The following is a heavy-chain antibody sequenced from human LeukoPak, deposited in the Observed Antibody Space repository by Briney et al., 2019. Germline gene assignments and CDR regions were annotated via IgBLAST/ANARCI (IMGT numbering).Heavy chain of an antibody. V-gene: IGHV3-21*01. Sequence: SGGSLRLSCAASGFTFSSYSMNWVRQAPGKGLEWVSSISSGSSYIYYADSVKGRFTISRDNAKNSLYLQMNSLRAEDTAVYYCAKRPGRYSGSYYDYYFDYWGQGTLVTVSS. J-gene: IGHJ4*02. CDR1: GFTFSSYS. CDR2: ISSGSSYI. D-gene: IGHD1-26*01. CDR3: AKRPGRYSGSYYDYYFDY.